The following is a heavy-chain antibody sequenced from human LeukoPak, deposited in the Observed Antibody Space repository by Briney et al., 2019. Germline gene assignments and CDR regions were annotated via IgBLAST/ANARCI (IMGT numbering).Heavy chain of an antibody. V-gene: IGHV5-51*01. D-gene: IGHD5-12*01. Sequence: GESLKISCKASGYSFTNYWIGWVRQMPGKGLEWMGSIYPGDSDTKYSPSFQGQVTISPDKSINTAYLQWSSLRASDTAMYYCARQGTIVAGTLGTTFDYWGQGTLLTVSS. J-gene: IGHJ4*02. CDR1: GYSFTNYW. CDR3: ARQGTIVAGTLGTTFDY. CDR2: IYPGDSDT.